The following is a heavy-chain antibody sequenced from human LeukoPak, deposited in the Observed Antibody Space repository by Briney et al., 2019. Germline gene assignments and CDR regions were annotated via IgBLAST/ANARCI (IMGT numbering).Heavy chain of an antibody. D-gene: IGHD1-26*01. V-gene: IGHV3-30*02. J-gene: IGHJ4*02. Sequence: PGGSLRLSCAASRFTFGSYGMHWVRQAPGKGLEWVAFIPYDGNNKYYADSVKGRFTISRDNSKNTLYLQMNSLRAEDTAVYYCVKDGDDSGSYLVYWGQGTLVAVSS. CDR2: IPYDGNNK. CDR3: VKDGDDSGSYLVY. CDR1: RFTFGSYG.